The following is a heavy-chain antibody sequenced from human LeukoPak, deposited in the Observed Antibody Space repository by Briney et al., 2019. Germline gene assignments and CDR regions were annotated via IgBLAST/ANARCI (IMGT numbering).Heavy chain of an antibody. J-gene: IGHJ4*02. D-gene: IGHD6-13*01. V-gene: IGHV3-7*01. CDR2: IKNDGAVK. CDR1: GFTFSYHW. Sequence: GGSLRLSCAVSGFTFSYHWMTWVRQAPGKGLEWVANIKNDGAVKNYVDSVKGRFTISRDNAKNSLYLQMNSLRAEDTAVYYCAKESYSKGDFWGQGVLVTVSS. CDR3: AKESYSKGDF.